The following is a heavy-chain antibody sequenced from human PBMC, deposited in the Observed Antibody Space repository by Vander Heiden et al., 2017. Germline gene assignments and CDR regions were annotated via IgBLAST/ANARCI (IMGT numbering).Heavy chain of an antibody. V-gene: IGHV3-9*02. Sequence: EVQVVESGGGLVQPGRSLRLSCAVSGFTPRHYAIPGVRQSPGKGLEWVSGFDYNSGRVDYADSVKGRFTTSGDNAKKSLYLQMDSLRGEDTAVYYCTKDLVPGGADVWGQGTTVTVSS. CDR2: FDYNSGRV. CDR3: TKDLVPGGADV. J-gene: IGHJ6*02. CDR1: GFTPRHYA. D-gene: IGHD2-2*01.